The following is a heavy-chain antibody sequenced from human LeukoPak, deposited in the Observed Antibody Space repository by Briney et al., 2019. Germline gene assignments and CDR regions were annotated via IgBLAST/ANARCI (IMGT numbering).Heavy chain of an antibody. Sequence: GESLKISCKGSGYSFTSYWMGWVRQMPGKGLEWMGIIYPGDSDTRYSPSFQGQVTISADKSISTAYLQWSSLKASDTAMYYCARCFGYYDSSGYYGSYYFDYWGQGTLVTVSS. J-gene: IGHJ4*02. CDR3: ARCFGYYDSSGYYGSYYFDY. CDR1: GYSFTSYW. CDR2: IYPGDSDT. D-gene: IGHD3-22*01. V-gene: IGHV5-51*01.